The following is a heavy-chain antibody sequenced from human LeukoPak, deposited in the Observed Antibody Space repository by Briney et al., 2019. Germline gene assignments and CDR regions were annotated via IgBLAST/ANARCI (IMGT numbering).Heavy chain of an antibody. J-gene: IGHJ3*02. V-gene: IGHV3-23*01. CDR2: ISGSGGST. CDR3: ARAHKPYSSSSDHFDI. D-gene: IGHD6-6*01. CDR1: GFTFSSYA. Sequence: GGSLRLSCAASGFTFSSYAMSWVRQAPGKGLEWVSAISGSGGSTYYADSVKGRFTISRDNSKNTLYLQMNSLRVEDTAVYYCARAHKPYSSSSDHFDIWGQGTMVTVSS.